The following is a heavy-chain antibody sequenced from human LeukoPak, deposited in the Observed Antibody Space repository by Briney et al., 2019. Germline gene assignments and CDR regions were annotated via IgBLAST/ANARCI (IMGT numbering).Heavy chain of an antibody. CDR2: MNPNSGNT. Sequence: ASVKVSCKASGYTFTSYDINWVRQATGQGLEWMGWMNPNSGNTGYAQKFQGRVTMTRNTSISTAYMELSSLRSEDTAVYYCARGLDLLSYSSSSGMDVWGKGTTVTVSS. D-gene: IGHD6-6*01. CDR3: ARGLDLLSYSSSSGMDV. CDR1: GYTFTSYD. J-gene: IGHJ6*04. V-gene: IGHV1-8*01.